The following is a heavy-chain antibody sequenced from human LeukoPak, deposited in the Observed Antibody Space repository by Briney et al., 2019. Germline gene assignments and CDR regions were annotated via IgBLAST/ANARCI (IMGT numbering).Heavy chain of an antibody. D-gene: IGHD1-26*01. CDR2: IKQDGSER. J-gene: IGHJ6*03. Sequence: GGSLRLSCAASGFTFSSYWMSWVRQAPGKGLEWVATIKQDGSERYYVDSVKGRFTISRDNAQNSLYLQMNSLRAEDTAVYYCARAYSGRYGLGYYYMDVWGKGTTVTISS. CDR1: GFTFSSYW. CDR3: ARAYSGRYGLGYYYMDV. V-gene: IGHV3-7*01.